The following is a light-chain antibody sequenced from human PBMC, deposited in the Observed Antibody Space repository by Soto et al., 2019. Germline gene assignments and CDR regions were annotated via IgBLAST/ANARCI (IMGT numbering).Light chain of an antibody. CDR1: QSVSSN. Sequence: EILMTQSPATLSVSPGERATLSCRASQSVSSNLAWYQQKPGKAPKLLIYGASTLQRGVPSRFSGSGSGTDFTLTISSLQPEDFATYYCQQLNKYPSTFGGGTKVDIK. V-gene: IGKV1-9*01. CDR3: QQLNKYPST. J-gene: IGKJ4*01. CDR2: GAS.